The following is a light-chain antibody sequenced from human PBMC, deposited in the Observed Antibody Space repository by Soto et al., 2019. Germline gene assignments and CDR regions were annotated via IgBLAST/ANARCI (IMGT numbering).Light chain of an antibody. CDR2: KAS. CDR1: QTFSGW. J-gene: IGKJ4*01. CDR3: QQYDRFPLT. V-gene: IGKV1-5*03. Sequence: DIQMTQSPSTLSASVGDRVTITCRASQTFSGWLAWYQQRPGKAPKLLIYKASTLESGVPSRFSGSGSGTEFTITISSLQPDDFATYYCQQYDRFPLTCGGGTKVEIK.